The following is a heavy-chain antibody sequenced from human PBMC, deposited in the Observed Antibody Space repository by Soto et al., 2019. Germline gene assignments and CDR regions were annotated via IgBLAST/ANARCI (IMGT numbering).Heavy chain of an antibody. J-gene: IGHJ6*03. CDR1: GVSITTQY. CDR3: ARVQGSGFCDSSQSYYYMDV. CDR2: LFNSGKA. D-gene: IGHD2-21*01. V-gene: IGHV4-59*11. Sequence: QVQLHESGPGLVKPSETLSVTCTVSGVSITTQYWSWVRQPPGQGLEWIGSLFNSGKAKHNPSLKSRVIMSIYTSKSHFSLKLTSVSAEDPGLYFCARVQGSGFCDSSQSYYYMDVWGKGATVTVSS.